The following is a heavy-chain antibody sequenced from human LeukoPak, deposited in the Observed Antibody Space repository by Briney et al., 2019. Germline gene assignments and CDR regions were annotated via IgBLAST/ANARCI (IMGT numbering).Heavy chain of an antibody. CDR3: AREPTGYSSGWYLGFFDY. Sequence: GGSLRLSCAASGFTVSSNYMSWVRQAPGKGLEWVSVIYSGGSTYYADSVKGRFTISRDNSKNTLYLQMNSLRAEDTAVYYCAREPTGYSSGWYLGFFDYWGQGTLVTVSS. J-gene: IGHJ4*02. D-gene: IGHD6-19*01. CDR1: GFTVSSNY. CDR2: IYSGGST. V-gene: IGHV3-66*01.